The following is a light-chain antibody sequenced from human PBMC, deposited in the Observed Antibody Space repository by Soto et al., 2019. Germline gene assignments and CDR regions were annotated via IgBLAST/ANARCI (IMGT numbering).Light chain of an antibody. CDR3: SSYTSSSTPHVV. J-gene: IGLJ2*01. CDR2: EVS. CDR1: SSDVGAYSY. Sequence: QSALTQPASVSGSPGQSITISCTGTSSDVGAYSYVSWFQQHPGKAPNLMIYEVSNRPSGVSNRFSGSKSGNTASLTISGLQAEDEADYYCSSYTSSSTPHVVFGGGTKLTVL. V-gene: IGLV2-14*01.